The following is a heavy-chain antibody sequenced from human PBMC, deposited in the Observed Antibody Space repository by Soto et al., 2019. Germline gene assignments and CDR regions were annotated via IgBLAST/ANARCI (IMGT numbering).Heavy chain of an antibody. V-gene: IGHV4-39*01. D-gene: IGHD4-17*01. CDR2: IYYSGST. Sequence: QLQLQESGPGLVKPSETLSLTCTVSGGSISSSSYYWGWIRQPPGKGLEWIGSIYYSGSTYYNPSLKSRVTISVDTSKNQFSLKLSSVTAADTAVYYCARHLAGDYGDLPFYYYYYMDVWGKGTTVTVSS. J-gene: IGHJ6*03. CDR3: ARHLAGDYGDLPFYYYYYMDV. CDR1: GGSISSSSYY.